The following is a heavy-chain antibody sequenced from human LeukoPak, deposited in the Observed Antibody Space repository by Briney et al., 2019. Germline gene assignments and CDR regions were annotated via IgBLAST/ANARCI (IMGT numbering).Heavy chain of an antibody. CDR1: GFTFGDYA. V-gene: IGHV3-49*04. Sequence: GRSLRLSCTASGFTFGDYAMSWVRQAPGKGLEWGGFITSKAYGETTEYAASVKGRFTISRDDSKSIAYLQMNSLKTEDTAVYYCSRFIYCSGGSCCFDPWGQGTLVTVSS. D-gene: IGHD2-15*01. CDR3: SRFIYCSGGSCCFDP. J-gene: IGHJ5*02. CDR2: ITSKAYGETT.